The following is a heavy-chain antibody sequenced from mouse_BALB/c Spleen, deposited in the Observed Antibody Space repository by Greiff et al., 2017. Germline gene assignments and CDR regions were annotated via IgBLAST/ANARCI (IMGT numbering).Heavy chain of an antibody. CDR3: ARGAGWFAY. CDR2: IYPGDGDT. Sequence: QVQLQQSGPELVKPGASVKISCKASGYAFSSSWMNWVKQRPGQGLEWIGRIYPGDGDTNYNGKFKGKATLTADKSSSTAYMQLSSLTSVDSAVYFCARGAGWFAYWGQGTLVTVSA. J-gene: IGHJ3*01. D-gene: IGHD3-3*01. CDR1: GYAFSSSW. V-gene: IGHV1-82*01.